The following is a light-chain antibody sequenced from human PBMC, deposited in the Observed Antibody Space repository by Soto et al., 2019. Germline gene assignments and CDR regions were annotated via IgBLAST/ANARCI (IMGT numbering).Light chain of an antibody. V-gene: IGKV3-20*01. CDR1: QSVSSN. Sequence: TQSPSSLSLSPGERATLSCRASQSVSSNLAWYQQKPGRAPRLLIYGAYNRATGSPDRFSGSGSGTDFTLTVSRLEPEDFAVYYCQQYGSSPETFGQGTKVDIK. J-gene: IGKJ1*01. CDR3: QQYGSSPET. CDR2: GAY.